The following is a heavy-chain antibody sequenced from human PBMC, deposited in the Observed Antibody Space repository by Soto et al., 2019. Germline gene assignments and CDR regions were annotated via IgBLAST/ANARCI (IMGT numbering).Heavy chain of an antibody. D-gene: IGHD3-22*01. V-gene: IGHV1-58*01. J-gene: IGHJ4*02. CDR3: AADPFDSSGYSYFDY. Sequence: SVKVSCKASGFTFTSSAVQWVRQARGQRLEWIGWIVVGSGNTNYAQKFQERVTITRDMSTSTAYMELSSLRSEDTAVYYCAADPFDSSGYSYFDYWGQGTLVTVSS. CDR1: GFTFTSSA. CDR2: IVVGSGNT.